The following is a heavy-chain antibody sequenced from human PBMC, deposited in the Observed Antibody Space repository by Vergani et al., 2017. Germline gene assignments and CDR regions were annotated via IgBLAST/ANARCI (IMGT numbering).Heavy chain of an antibody. V-gene: IGHV7-4-1*02. CDR2: TNSNSGNP. J-gene: IGHJ5*02. Sequence: QVQLVQSGSEVKKPGASVKVSCRASGYTFTNYALNWVRKAPGQGLEWLGWTNSNSGNPTYAQGFKGRSVFSLDSSVSTSYLQINSLQPEDTAVYYCVGTRSGSCTGGSCYSEWFGPWGQGTLVTVSS. CDR1: GYTFTNYA. CDR3: VGTRSGSCTGGSCYSEWFGP. D-gene: IGHD2-15*01.